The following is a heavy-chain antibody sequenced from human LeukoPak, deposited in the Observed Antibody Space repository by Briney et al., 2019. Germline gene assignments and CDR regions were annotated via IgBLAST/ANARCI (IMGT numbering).Heavy chain of an antibody. J-gene: IGHJ4*02. V-gene: IGHV4-34*01. CDR1: GGSFSGYY. Sequence: PSETLSLTCAVYGGSFSGYYWSWIRQPPGKGLEWIGEINHSGSTNYNPSLKSRVTISVDTSKNQFSLKLSSVTAADTAVYYCARHQRYYDSSGYYFDYWGQGTLVTVSS. CDR2: INHSGST. D-gene: IGHD3-22*01. CDR3: ARHQRYYDSSGYYFDY.